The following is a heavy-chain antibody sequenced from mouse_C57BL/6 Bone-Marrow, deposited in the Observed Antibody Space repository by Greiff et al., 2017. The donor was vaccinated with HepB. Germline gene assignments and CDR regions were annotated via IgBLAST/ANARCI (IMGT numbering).Heavy chain of an antibody. D-gene: IGHD1-1*01. Sequence: VQLKQSGAELVRPGASVKLSCTASGFNIKDDYMHWVKQRPEQGLEWIGWIDPENGDTEYASKFQGKATITADTSSNTAYLQLSSLTSEDTAVYYCTLLPRFAYWGQGTLVTVSA. V-gene: IGHV14-4*01. CDR2: IDPENGDT. CDR3: TLLPRFAY. CDR1: GFNIKDDY. J-gene: IGHJ3*01.